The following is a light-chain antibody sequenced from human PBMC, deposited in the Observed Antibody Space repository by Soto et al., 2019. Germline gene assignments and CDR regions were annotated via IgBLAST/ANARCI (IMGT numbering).Light chain of an antibody. J-gene: IGKJ2*01. CDR3: QQSYNTPRT. V-gene: IGKV1-39*01. Sequence: DIQMTQSPSSLSASVGDRVTITCRASQSISNYLNWYQQKLGEAPQLLIYAASSLQSGVPSRFSGSGSGTDFTLTISSLQPEDFATYYCQQSYNTPRTFGQGTKLEIK. CDR1: QSISNY. CDR2: AAS.